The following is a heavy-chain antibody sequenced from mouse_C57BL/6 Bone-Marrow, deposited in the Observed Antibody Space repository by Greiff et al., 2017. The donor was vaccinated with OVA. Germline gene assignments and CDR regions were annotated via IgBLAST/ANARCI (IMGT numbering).Heavy chain of an antibody. V-gene: IGHV1-80*01. D-gene: IGHD1-1*01. CDR3: ARGTVVATGYFDV. J-gene: IGHJ1*03. CDR1: GYAFSSYW. CDR2: IYPGDGDT. Sequence: VKLMQSCAELVKPGASVKISCKASGYAFSSYWMNWVKQRPGKGLEWIGQIYPGDGDTNYNGKFKGKATLTADKSSSTAYMQLSSLTSEDSAVYFCARGTVVATGYFDVWGTGTTVTVSS.